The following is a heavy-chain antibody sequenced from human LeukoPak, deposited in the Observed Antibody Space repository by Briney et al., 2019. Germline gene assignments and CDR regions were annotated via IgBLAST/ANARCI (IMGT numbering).Heavy chain of an antibody. J-gene: IGHJ4*02. D-gene: IGHD1-26*01. CDR3: ARGRGSYSADY. Sequence: GRSLRLSCAASRFTFSNYPMHWGRQAPGKGLEWVALLSYDGSNEYYADSVKGRFTISRDNSKNTLYLQMNSLRAEDTAVYYCARGRGSYSADYWGQGTLVTVSS. V-gene: IGHV3-30-3*01. CDR2: LSYDGSNE. CDR1: RFTFSNYP.